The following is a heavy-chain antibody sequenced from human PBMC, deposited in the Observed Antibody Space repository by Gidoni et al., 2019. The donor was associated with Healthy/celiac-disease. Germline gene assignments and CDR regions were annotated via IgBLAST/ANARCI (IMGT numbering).Heavy chain of an antibody. J-gene: IGHJ4*02. CDR2: ISSSSSYI. Sequence: EVQLVESGGGLVKPGGSLRLSCAASGFTFSSYSMNWVRQAPGKGLEWVSSISSSSSYIYYADSVKGRFTISRDNDKNSLYLQMNSLRAEDTAVYYCASRCSGGSCYSHFDYWGQGTLVTVSS. V-gene: IGHV3-21*01. CDR1: GFTFSSYS. D-gene: IGHD2-15*01. CDR3: ASRCSGGSCYSHFDY.